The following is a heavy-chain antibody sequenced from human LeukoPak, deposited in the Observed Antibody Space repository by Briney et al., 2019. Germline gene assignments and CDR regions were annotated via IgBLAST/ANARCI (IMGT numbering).Heavy chain of an antibody. Sequence: PGGSLRLSCAASGFTFSSYAMSWVRQAPGKGLEWVSAISGSGGSTYYADSVKGRFTISRDNSKNTLYLQMNSLRAEDTAVYYCAKGTKGSRSIAAADYWGQGTLVTVSS. CDR3: AKGTKGSRSIAAADY. J-gene: IGHJ4*02. CDR1: GFTFSSYA. V-gene: IGHV3-23*01. CDR2: ISGSGGST. D-gene: IGHD6-13*01.